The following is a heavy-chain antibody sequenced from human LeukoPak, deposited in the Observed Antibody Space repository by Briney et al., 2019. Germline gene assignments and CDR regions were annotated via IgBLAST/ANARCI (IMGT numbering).Heavy chain of an antibody. CDR2: ISSGSGFI. D-gene: IGHD1-26*01. J-gene: IGHJ4*02. CDR1: GFTFSSYT. Sequence: GGSLRLSCAASGFTFSSYTVNWVRQAPGKGLEWVSSISSGSGFIYYADSLKGRFTISRDNAKNSLYLQMNSLRAEDTAVYYCARVLGGSYSPEDYWGQGTLVTVSS. V-gene: IGHV3-21*01. CDR3: ARVLGGSYSPEDY.